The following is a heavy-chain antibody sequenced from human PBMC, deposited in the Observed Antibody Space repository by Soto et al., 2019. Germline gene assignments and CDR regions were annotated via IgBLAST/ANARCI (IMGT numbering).Heavy chain of an antibody. CDR1: VLDFSREV. D-gene: IGHD3-10*01. J-gene: IGHJ4*02. CDR3: AKKVNSGPGSQYFDY. Sequence: GSLRLSFAASVLDFSREVMCWVRQAPGKGLEWVSSISGSGRTIYHADSMRGRFAISRDNSKNSLYLQLNDLRVEDTAIYYCAKKVNSGPGSQYFDYWGQGTLVTVSS. CDR2: ISGSGRTI. V-gene: IGHV3-23*01.